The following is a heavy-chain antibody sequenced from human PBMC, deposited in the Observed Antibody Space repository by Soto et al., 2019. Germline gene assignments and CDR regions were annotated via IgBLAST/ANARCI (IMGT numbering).Heavy chain of an antibody. D-gene: IGHD3-10*01. CDR3: ASPRGRTYYYGSGKLYGMDV. V-gene: IGHV3-21*01. Sequence: EVQLVESGGGMVKPGVALRLSCAASGFTCSSYSMNWVRQAPVKGLEWVSSISSSSSYIYYADSVKGRFTISRDNAKNSLYLQMNSLRAEDTAVYYCASPRGRTYYYGSGKLYGMDVWGQGNTVTVSS. J-gene: IGHJ6*02. CDR2: ISSSSSYI. CDR1: GFTCSSYS.